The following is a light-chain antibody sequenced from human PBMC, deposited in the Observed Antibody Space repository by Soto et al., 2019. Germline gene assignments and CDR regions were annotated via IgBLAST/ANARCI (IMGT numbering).Light chain of an antibody. V-gene: IGKV3-11*01. J-gene: IGKJ1*01. CDR1: ECIASN. CDR2: GVS. Sequence: IVLTQPPATLSLSPGERCTLSCRASECIASNLAWYQQKPGQAPRLLVYGVSSRATGTPDRFSGSGSGTDFTLTISGVEPEDFAVYYCHQRQSWPRTFGQGTKVDIK. CDR3: HQRQSWPRT.